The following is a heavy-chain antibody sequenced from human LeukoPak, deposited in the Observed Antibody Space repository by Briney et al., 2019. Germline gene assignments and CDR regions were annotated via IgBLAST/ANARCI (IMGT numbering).Heavy chain of an antibody. J-gene: IGHJ4*02. Sequence: PPGRSLRLSCAASGFTFSSYAMHWVRQAPGKGLEWVAVMSYDGTSEYYADSVRGRFTISRDHSQNMLYLQMNGPRDEDTALYYCVRDRRDGKNLAYHFDFWGQGTLVTVSS. CDR2: MSYDGTSE. V-gene: IGHV3-30-3*01. D-gene: IGHD5-24*01. CDR3: VRDRRDGKNLAYHFDF. CDR1: GFTFSSYA.